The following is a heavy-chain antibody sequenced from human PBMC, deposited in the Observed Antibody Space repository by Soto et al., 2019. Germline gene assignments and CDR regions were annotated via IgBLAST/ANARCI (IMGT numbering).Heavy chain of an antibody. CDR3: ARAVVTDGPYYYYGMDV. Sequence: ASAKVSCKASGYTFTSYGISWVRQAPGQGLEWMGWISAYNGNTNYAQKLQGRVTMTTDTSTSTAYMELRSLRSDDTAVYYCARAVVTDGPYYYYGMDVWGQGTTVTVSS. CDR1: GYTFTSYG. J-gene: IGHJ6*02. CDR2: ISAYNGNT. D-gene: IGHD2-21*02. V-gene: IGHV1-18*01.